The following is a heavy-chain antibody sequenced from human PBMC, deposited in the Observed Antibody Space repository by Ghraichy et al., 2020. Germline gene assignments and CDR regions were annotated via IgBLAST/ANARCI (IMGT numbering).Heavy chain of an antibody. J-gene: IGHJ6*02. CDR3: ARGRADSYGYPLSYYYYGMDV. CDR2: ISSSSSYI. V-gene: IGHV3-21*01. CDR1: GFTFSSYS. Sequence: GGSLRLSCVASGFTFSSYSMNWVRQAPGKGLEWVSSISSSSSYIYYADSVKGRFTISRDNAKNSLYLQMNSLRAEDTAVYYCARGRADSYGYPLSYYYYGMDVWGQGTTVTVSS. D-gene: IGHD5-18*01.